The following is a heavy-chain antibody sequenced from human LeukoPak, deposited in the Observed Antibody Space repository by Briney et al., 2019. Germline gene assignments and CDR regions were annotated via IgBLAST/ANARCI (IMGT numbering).Heavy chain of an antibody. J-gene: IGHJ4*02. CDR1: GFTFSGYD. CDR2: ITANGGLT. D-gene: IGHD3-10*01. Sequence: GGSLRLSCAASGFTFSGYDMTWVRQAPGKGLEWVSSITANGGLTFYADSVKGRFTISRDNSKNTLYLHMNSLRVEDTAMYYCAKGQRGWFGGDWGQGTLVTVSS. CDR3: AKGQRGWFGGD. V-gene: IGHV3-23*01.